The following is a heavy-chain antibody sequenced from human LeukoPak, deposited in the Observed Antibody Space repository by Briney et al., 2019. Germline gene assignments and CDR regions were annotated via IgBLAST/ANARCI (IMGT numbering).Heavy chain of an antibody. Sequence: PSETLSLTCAVYGGSFSGYHWSWIRQPPGKGLEWIGEINHSGSTNYNPSLKSRVTISVDTSKNQFSLKLSSVTAADTAVYYCASGGGPQPYYFDYWGQGTLVTVSS. CDR3: ASGGGPQPYYFDY. J-gene: IGHJ4*02. V-gene: IGHV4-34*01. CDR1: GGSFSGYH. CDR2: INHSGST. D-gene: IGHD4-23*01.